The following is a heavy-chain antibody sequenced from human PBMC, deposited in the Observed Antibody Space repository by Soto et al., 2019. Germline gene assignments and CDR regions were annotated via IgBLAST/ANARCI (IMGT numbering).Heavy chain of an antibody. D-gene: IGHD3-22*01. CDR3: ARGGSSGYNA. Sequence: QVQLQESGPGLVKPPQTLSLTCTVSGAFISSGGYYWSWIRQHPGKGLEWIGYIYDSGSTYHNPSLKSRLTISVDTSKNQFSLKLNSVTAADTAVYYCARGGSSGYNAWGQGILVTVSS. V-gene: IGHV4-31*03. CDR2: IYDSGST. J-gene: IGHJ5*02. CDR1: GAFISSGGYY.